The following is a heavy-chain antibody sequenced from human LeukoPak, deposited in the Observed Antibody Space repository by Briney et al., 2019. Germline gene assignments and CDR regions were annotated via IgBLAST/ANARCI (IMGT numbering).Heavy chain of an antibody. J-gene: IGHJ3*02. CDR1: GGSFSGHY. CDR3: ARLPPLNYYDSSGDDAFDI. CDR2: INHSGST. Sequence: SETLSLTCAVYGGSFSGHYWSWIRQPPGKGLEWIGEINHSGSTNYNPSLKSRVTISVDTSKNQFSLKLSSVTAADTAVYYCARLPPLNYYDSSGDDAFDIWGQGTMVTVSS. D-gene: IGHD3-22*01. V-gene: IGHV4-34*01.